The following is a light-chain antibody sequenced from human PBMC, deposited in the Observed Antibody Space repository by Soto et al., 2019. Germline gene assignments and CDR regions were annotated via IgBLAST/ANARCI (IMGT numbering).Light chain of an antibody. CDR1: QSISSW. CDR3: QQYNSYWT. V-gene: IGKV1-5*03. Sequence: DIQMTQSPSTLSASVGDRVTITCRASQSISSWLAWYQQKPGKAPKLLIYKASSLESGGPSRFSGSGSWTEFPLTISSLQPDDCATYYCQQYNSYWTFGQGTKVDIK. CDR2: KAS. J-gene: IGKJ1*01.